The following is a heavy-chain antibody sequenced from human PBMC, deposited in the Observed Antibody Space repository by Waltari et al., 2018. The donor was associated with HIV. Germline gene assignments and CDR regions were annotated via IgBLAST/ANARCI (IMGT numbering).Heavy chain of an antibody. Sequence: EVQLVQSGAEVKKPGESLKISCKGSGYSFTSYWIGWGRQLPGKGLEWMGIIYPGDTDTRYSPYFQGQVTLPAVKCISTAYLQWSSLKASDTAMYYCARQSSPHYWGQGTLVTVSS. V-gene: IGHV5-51*01. CDR3: ARQSSPHY. J-gene: IGHJ4*02. CDR1: GYSFTSYW. CDR2: IYPGDTDT.